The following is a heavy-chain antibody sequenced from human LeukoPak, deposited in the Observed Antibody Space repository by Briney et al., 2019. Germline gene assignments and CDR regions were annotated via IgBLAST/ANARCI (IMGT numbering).Heavy chain of an antibody. CDR1: GFTFSSYW. CDR3: ARMVITVAGIFDN. Sequence: GGSLRHSFAASGFTFSSYWLSWVRQAPGKGLEWVANIKQDGSEKDYVDSVKGRFTISRDNAKNSLYLQMNSLRAEDTAVYYCARMVITVAGIFDNCGQGTLVTVSS. CDR2: IKQDGSEK. J-gene: IGHJ4*02. V-gene: IGHV3-7*01. D-gene: IGHD6-19*01.